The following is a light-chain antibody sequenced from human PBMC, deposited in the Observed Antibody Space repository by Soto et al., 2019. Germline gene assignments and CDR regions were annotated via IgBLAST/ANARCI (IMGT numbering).Light chain of an antibody. CDR2: GAS. J-gene: IGKJ1*01. Sequence: IVLTQSPGTLSLSPGERATLSCRASQSVSSGYLAWYQQKPGQAPRLLIYGASSRATGIPDRFSDSGSGTDFILTINSLEPEDFAVYYCQQYGDSPPWTFGQGTKVEIK. CDR3: QQYGDSPPWT. CDR1: QSVSSGY. V-gene: IGKV3-20*01.